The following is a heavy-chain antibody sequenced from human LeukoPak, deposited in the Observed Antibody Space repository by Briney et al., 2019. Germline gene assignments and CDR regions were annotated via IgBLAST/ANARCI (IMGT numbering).Heavy chain of an antibody. CDR3: ARGPRSPNNYYMDV. Sequence: GGSLRLSCAASGFTFSSYWMHWVRQAPGKGLVWVSRINSDGSGTTYADSVKGRFTISRDNAKNTLYLQMNSLRAEDTAVYYCARGPRSPNNYYMDVWGKGIMVTVSS. CDR2: INSDGSGT. CDR1: GFTFSSYW. V-gene: IGHV3-74*01. J-gene: IGHJ6*03.